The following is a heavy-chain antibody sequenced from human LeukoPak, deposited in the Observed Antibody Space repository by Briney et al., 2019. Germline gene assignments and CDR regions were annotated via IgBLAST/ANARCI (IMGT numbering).Heavy chain of an antibody. V-gene: IGHV4-59*01. CDR3: ARAGRDGYSYFDY. J-gene: IGHJ4*02. D-gene: IGHD5-24*01. CDR1: GGXISSYY. CDR2: IYYSGST. Sequence: SETLSLTCTVSGGXISSYYCSWIRQPPGKGLKWIGYIYYSGSTNYNPSLKSRVTISVDTSKNQFSLKLSSVTAADTAVYYCARAGRDGYSYFDYWGQGTLVTVSS.